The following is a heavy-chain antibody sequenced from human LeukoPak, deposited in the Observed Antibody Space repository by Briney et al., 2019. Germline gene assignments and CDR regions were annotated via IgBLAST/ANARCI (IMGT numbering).Heavy chain of an antibody. D-gene: IGHD2-21*02. J-gene: IGHJ6*02. V-gene: IGHV4-30-4*01. CDR1: GGSISSGDYY. CDR2: IYYSGST. Sequence: SQTLSLTCAVSGGSISSGDYYWSWIRQPPGKGLEWIGHIYYSGSTYYNPSLKSRVTISVDTSKNQFSLKLSSVTAADTAVYYCAREGGDPVSYYFGMDVWGQGTTVTVSS. CDR3: AREGGDPVSYYFGMDV.